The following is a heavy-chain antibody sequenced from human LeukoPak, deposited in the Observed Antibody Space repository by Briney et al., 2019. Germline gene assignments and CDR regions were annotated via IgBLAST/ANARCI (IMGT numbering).Heavy chain of an antibody. CDR1: GYTFTSYD. D-gene: IGHD3-22*01. CDR2: MNPNSGNT. V-gene: IGHV1-8*01. Sequence: ASVKVSCKASGYTFTSYDINWVRQATGQGLEGMGWMNPNSGNTGYAQKFQGRVTITRNTSISTAYMELSSLRSEDTAVYYCARRLRYYYDSSGYSDYWGQGTRVTVSS. J-gene: IGHJ4*02. CDR3: ARRLRYYYDSSGYSDY.